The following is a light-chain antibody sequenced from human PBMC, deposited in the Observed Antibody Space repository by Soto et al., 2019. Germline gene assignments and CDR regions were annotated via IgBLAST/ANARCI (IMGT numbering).Light chain of an antibody. V-gene: IGLV2-23*01. CDR2: EGT. CDR1: SRDVGNYNL. Sequence: QSVLTQPASVSGSPGQSIIISCTGTSRDVGNYNLFSWYQQYTDKAPKLIIYEGTKRPSGVSDRFSGSWSGNTASLTISGLQAGDEADYYCCARADTSTVLFGGGTQLTVL. CDR3: CARADTSTVL. J-gene: IGLJ2*01.